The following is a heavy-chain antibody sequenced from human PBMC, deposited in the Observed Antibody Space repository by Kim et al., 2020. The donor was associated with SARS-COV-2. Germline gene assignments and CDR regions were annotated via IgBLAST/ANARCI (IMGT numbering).Heavy chain of an antibody. Sequence: SVKVSCKASGGTFSSYAISWVRQAPGQGLEWMGGIIPIFGTANYAQKFQGRVTITADESTSTAYMELSSLRSEDTAVYYCARGQHNWKGDNYYYGMDVWGQGTTVTVSS. D-gene: IGHD1-20*01. V-gene: IGHV1-69*13. CDR2: IIPIFGTA. J-gene: IGHJ6*02. CDR3: ARGQHNWKGDNYYYGMDV. CDR1: GGTFSSYA.